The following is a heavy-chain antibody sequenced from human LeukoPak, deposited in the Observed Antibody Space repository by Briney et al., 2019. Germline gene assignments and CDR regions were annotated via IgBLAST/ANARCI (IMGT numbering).Heavy chain of an antibody. D-gene: IGHD1-26*01. V-gene: IGHV3-66*02. J-gene: IGHJ4*02. CDR1: GFTVSTNS. CDR3: VRETGASPFDY. Sequence: GGSLRLSCAASGFTVSTNSMNWVRQAPGKGLEWVSLIYSGGDTYYADSVKGRFTISRDNSKNTLYLQMNSLRAEDTAVYYCVRETGASPFDYWGQGTLVTVSS. CDR2: IYSGGDT.